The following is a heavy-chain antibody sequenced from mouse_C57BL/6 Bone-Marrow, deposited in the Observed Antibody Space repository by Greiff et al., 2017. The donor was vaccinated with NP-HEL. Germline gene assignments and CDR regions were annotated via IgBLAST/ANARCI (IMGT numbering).Heavy chain of an antibody. Sequence: VQLQQPGAELVKPGASVKLSCKASGYTFTSYWMQWVKQRPGQGLEWIGEIDPSDSYTNYNQKFKGKATLTVDTSSSTAYMQLSSLTSEDSAVYYCARTGIYYYGRGFAYWGQGTLVTVSA. J-gene: IGHJ3*01. CDR3: ARTGIYYYGRGFAY. V-gene: IGHV1-50*01. D-gene: IGHD1-1*01. CDR1: GYTFTSYW. CDR2: IDPSDSYT.